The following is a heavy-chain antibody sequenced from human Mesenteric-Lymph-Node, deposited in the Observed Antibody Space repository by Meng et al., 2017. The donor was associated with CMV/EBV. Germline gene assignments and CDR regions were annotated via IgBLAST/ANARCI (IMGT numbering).Heavy chain of an antibody. CDR2: ISFDGSNQ. CDR1: GFTFRSYS. Sequence: GGSLRLSCVGAGFTFRSYSIHWVRQAPGKGLEWVALISFDGSNQYYADSAKGRFTVSRDNSQNTLYLQMNGLRTEDTAVYYCARERDRQVGYRSYGMDVWGQGTTVTVSS. V-gene: IGHV3-30*04. J-gene: IGHJ6*02. CDR3: ARERDRQVGYRSYGMDV. D-gene: IGHD5-24*01.